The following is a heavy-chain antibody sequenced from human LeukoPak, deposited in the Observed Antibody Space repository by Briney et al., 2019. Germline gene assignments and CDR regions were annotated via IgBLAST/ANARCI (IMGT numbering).Heavy chain of an antibody. Sequence: GGSLRLSCAASGFTFSSYGMSWVRQAQGKGLEWVSYISSSSSTIYYADSVKGRFTISRDNAKNSLYLQMNSLRAEDTAVYYCARTVGITMVRGVIWWFDPWGQGTLVTVSS. D-gene: IGHD3-10*01. V-gene: IGHV3-48*01. CDR3: ARTVGITMVRGVIWWFDP. CDR2: ISSSSSTI. CDR1: GFTFSSYG. J-gene: IGHJ5*02.